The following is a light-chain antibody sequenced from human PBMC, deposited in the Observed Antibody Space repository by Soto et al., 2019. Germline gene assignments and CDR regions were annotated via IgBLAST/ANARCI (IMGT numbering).Light chain of an antibody. CDR1: QGISNY. CDR2: AAS. Sequence: TPSPPSLLASEGDGLPLTSRASQGISNYLAWYQQKPGTVPDLLIYAASTLQSGVPSRLSGSGSGTDFTLTISSLQPEDVATYYCQKYNSAPLTFGQGTRLEIK. J-gene: IGKJ5*01. CDR3: QKYNSAPLT. V-gene: IGKV1-27*01.